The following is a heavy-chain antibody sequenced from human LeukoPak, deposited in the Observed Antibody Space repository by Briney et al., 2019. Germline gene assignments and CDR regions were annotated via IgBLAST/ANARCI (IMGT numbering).Heavy chain of an antibody. CDR3: ARGHLSADPFYYYYGMDV. J-gene: IGHJ6*02. V-gene: IGHV1-8*01. D-gene: IGHD2/OR15-2a*01. CDR1: GYTFTSYD. Sequence: ASVKVSCKASGYTFTSYDINWVRQATGQGLEWMGWMNPNSGNTGYAQKFQGRVTMTRNTSISTAYIELSSLRSEDTAVYYCARGHLSADPFYYYYGMDVWGQGTTVTVSS. CDR2: MNPNSGNT.